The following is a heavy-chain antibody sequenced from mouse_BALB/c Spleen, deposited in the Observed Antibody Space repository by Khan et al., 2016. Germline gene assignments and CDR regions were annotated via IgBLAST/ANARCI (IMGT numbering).Heavy chain of an antibody. CDR2: ISYSGST. CDR1: GYSITSGYG. D-gene: IGHD1-2*01. V-gene: IGHV3-2*02. CDR3: ARTARIKY. J-gene: IGHJ2*01. Sequence: EVQLQESGPGLVKPSQSLSLTCTVTGYSITSGYGWNWIRQFPGNKLEWMGYISYSGSTNYNPSLNSRISITRATSQNQFFLQWNSVTTEDTATYYCARTARIKYWGQGTTLTVSS.